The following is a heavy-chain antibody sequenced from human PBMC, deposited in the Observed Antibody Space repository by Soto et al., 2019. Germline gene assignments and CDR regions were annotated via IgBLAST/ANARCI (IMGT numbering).Heavy chain of an antibody. CDR3: AKSPNFYCSSPNCYKYYFDH. J-gene: IGHJ4*02. CDR2: ISYDGSEE. V-gene: IGHV3-30*18. D-gene: IGHD2-2*02. Sequence: SLRLSCAASGFTFNTYGMHWVRQAPGKGLEWVAVISYDGSEEYYVDSVKGRFTISKDNSKNTLYLQMNSLRPEDTAVYYCAKSPNFYCSSPNCYKYYFDHWGQGTRVTVSS. CDR1: GFTFNTYG.